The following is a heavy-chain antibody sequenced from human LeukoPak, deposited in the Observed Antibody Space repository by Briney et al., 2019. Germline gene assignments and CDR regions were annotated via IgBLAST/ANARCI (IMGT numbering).Heavy chain of an antibody. CDR3: ARLHCSGDSCYLDY. CDR2: IYPDDSDA. CDR1: GYTFTDYW. V-gene: IGHV5-51*01. D-gene: IGHD2-15*01. Sequence: GESLKISCKGPGYTFTDYWIGWVRQMPGKGLEWMGIIYPDDSDARYSPSFRGQVTISADKSISTAYLQWSSLEASDTAVYYCARLHCSGDSCYLDYWGQGTLVTVSS. J-gene: IGHJ4*02.